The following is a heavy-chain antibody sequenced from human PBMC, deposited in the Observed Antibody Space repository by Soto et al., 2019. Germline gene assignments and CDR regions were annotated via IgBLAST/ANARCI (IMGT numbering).Heavy chain of an antibody. V-gene: IGHV1-3*01. CDR1: GYTFTSYA. D-gene: IGHD3-3*01. J-gene: IGHJ6*02. CDR3: ARFNFWSGYIYYYGMDV. CDR2: INAGNGST. Sequence: ASVKVSFKASGYTFTSYAMHWVRQAPGQRLEWMGWINAGNGSTKYSQKFQGRVTITRDTSASTAYMELSSLRSEDTAVYYCARFNFWSGYIYYYGMDVWGQGTTVTVSS.